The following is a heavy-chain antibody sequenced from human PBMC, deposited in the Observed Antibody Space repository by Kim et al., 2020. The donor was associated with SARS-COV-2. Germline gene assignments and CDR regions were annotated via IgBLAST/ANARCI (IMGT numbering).Heavy chain of an antibody. CDR3: ATISQFDY. Sequence: DGETIYAQKFQGRVTMTEDTSTDTAYMELSSLRSEDTAVYYCATISQFDYWGQGTLVTVSS. J-gene: IGHJ4*02. CDR2: DGET. V-gene: IGHV1-24*01.